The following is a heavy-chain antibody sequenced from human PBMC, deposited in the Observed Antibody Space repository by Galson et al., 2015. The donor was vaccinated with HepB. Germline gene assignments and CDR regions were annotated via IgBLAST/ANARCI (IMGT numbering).Heavy chain of an antibody. CDR2: TVYGGTTE. CDR3: AKGDKLGWSTHDAFHI. CDR1: GFTFNSHG. D-gene: IGHD6-19*01. V-gene: IGHV3-33*03. Sequence: SLRLSCAASGFTFNSHGMHWIRQAPGRGLEWVAVTVYGGTTEHYADSVKGRFTISRDNSKSTLFLQMNSLRAEDTAVYYCAKGDKLGWSTHDAFHIWGQGTVVTVSS. J-gene: IGHJ3*02.